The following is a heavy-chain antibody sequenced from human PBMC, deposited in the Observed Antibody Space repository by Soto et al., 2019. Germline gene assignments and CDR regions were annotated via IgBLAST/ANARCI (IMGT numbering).Heavy chain of an antibody. Sequence: GGSLRLSCAASGFTFSSYSMNWVRQAPGKGLEWVSSISSSSSYIYYADSVKGRFTISRDNAKNSLYLQMNSLRAEDTAVYYCARGLFRQQLGNYFDYWGQGTLVTVSS. CDR1: GFTFSSYS. V-gene: IGHV3-21*01. D-gene: IGHD6-13*01. CDR2: ISSSSSYI. J-gene: IGHJ4*02. CDR3: ARGLFRQQLGNYFDY.